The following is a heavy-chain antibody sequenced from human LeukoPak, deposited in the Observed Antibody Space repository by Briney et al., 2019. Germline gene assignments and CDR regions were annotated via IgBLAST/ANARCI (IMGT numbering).Heavy chain of an antibody. Sequence: GGSLRLSCAASGFTFSSYSMNWVRQAPGKGLEWVSSISSSSSYIYYADSVKGRFTISRDNAKNSLYLQMNSLRAEDTAVYYCARTYDSSGYYYTRIGYFDYWGQGTLVTVSP. CDR2: ISSSSSYI. V-gene: IGHV3-21*01. D-gene: IGHD3-22*01. J-gene: IGHJ4*02. CDR3: ARTYDSSGYYYTRIGYFDY. CDR1: GFTFSSYS.